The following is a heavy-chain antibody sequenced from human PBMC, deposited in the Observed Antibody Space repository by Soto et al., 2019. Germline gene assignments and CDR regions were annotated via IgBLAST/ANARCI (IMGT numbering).Heavy chain of an antibody. J-gene: IGHJ4*01. CDR1: GYAFTNYG. CDR3: ARYRQWEPPIY. CDR2: VSGYNRNT. Sequence: QVQLVQSGVEVKMPGASVKLSCKTYGYAFTNYGVTWVRQVSGQGLEWIGWVSGYNRNTNYAQKFEDRVIMTTDTSTNTAHMELMSLRSDDTGIYYCARYRQWEPPIYGGRGTLLTVSP. D-gene: IGHD1-26*01. V-gene: IGHV1-18*01.